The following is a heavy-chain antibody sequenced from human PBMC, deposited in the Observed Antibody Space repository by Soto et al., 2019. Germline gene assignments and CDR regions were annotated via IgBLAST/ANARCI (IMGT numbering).Heavy chain of an antibody. J-gene: IGHJ6*03. Sequence: QVQLVQSGAEVKKPGASVKVSCKASGYTFTSYGISWVRQAPGQGLEWMGWISAYNGNTNYAQKLQGRVTMTTDTSTSTAYKELRSLRSDDTAVYYCARDYDILTGYNYYYYMDVWGKGTTVTVSS. D-gene: IGHD3-9*01. CDR2: ISAYNGNT. V-gene: IGHV1-18*01. CDR1: GYTFTSYG. CDR3: ARDYDILTGYNYYYYMDV.